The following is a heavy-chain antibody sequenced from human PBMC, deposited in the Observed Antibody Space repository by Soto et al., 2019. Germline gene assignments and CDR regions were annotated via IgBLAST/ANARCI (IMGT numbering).Heavy chain of an antibody. Sequence: SETLSLTCTVSGGSISSGCYYWSWIRQHPGKGLEWIGYIYYSGSTYYNPSLKSRVTISVDTSKNQFSLKLSSVTAADTAVYYCARGYGDYGKFDYWGQGTLVTVSS. D-gene: IGHD4-17*01. CDR3: ARGYGDYGKFDY. V-gene: IGHV4-31*03. CDR1: GGSISSGCYY. CDR2: IYYSGST. J-gene: IGHJ4*02.